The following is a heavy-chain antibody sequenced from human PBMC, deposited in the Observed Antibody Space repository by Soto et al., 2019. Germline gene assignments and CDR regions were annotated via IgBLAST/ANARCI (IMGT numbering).Heavy chain of an antibody. D-gene: IGHD1-7*01. J-gene: IGHJ6*03. Sequence: GGSLRLSCAASGFTFSSYSMNWVRQAPGKGLEWVSYISSSSSTIYYADSVKGRFTISRDNAKNSLYLQMNSLRAEDTAVYYCARDPDWNYGNYYYYMDVWGKGTTVTVSS. V-gene: IGHV3-48*01. CDR1: GFTFSSYS. CDR3: ARDPDWNYGNYYYYMDV. CDR2: ISSSSSTI.